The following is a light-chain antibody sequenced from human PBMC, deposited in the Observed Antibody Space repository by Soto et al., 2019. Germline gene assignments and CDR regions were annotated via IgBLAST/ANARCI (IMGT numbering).Light chain of an antibody. J-gene: IGLJ1*01. V-gene: IGLV2-18*02. CDR2: DVT. CDR1: ISDVGFYAR. CDR3: SSYTSSSTYV. Sequence: QSVLTHPPSVSASPGQSVTLSRTGTISDVGFYARVSWYQQVPGTAPKLLIYDVTNRPSGVPDRFSGSQSGKTASLTVSGLQAEDEADYYCSSYTSSSTYVFGTGTKVTVL.